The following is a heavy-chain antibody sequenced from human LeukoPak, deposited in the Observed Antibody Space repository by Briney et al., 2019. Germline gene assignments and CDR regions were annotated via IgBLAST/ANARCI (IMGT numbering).Heavy chain of an antibody. J-gene: IGHJ5*02. D-gene: IGHD2-21*01. Sequence: GGSLRLSCAASGFTFSSYGMHWVRQAPGKGLEWVAFIRYDGSNKYYADSVKGRFTISRDNAKNTLYLQMNSLRAEDTAVYYCARDGVEFYNWFDPWGQGTLVTVSS. CDR2: IRYDGSNK. CDR1: GFTFSSYG. V-gene: IGHV3-30*02. CDR3: ARDGVEFYNWFDP.